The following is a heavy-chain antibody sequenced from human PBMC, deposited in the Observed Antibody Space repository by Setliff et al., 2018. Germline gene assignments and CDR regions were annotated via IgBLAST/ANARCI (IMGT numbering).Heavy chain of an antibody. V-gene: IGHV4-61*08. D-gene: IGHD3-16*01. CDR3: ARDLRNRGGHYFDY. CDR2: IYYSGST. Sequence: KPSETLSLTCSVSGGSTSNSDYYWGWIRQPPGKGLEWIGYIYYSGSTNYNPSLKSRVTISVDTSKNQFSLKLSSATAADTAVYYCARDLRNRGGHYFDYWGQGTLVTVSS. J-gene: IGHJ4*02. CDR1: GGSTSNSDYY.